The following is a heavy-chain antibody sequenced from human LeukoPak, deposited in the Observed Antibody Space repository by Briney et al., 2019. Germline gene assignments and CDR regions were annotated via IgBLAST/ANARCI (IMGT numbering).Heavy chain of an antibody. D-gene: IGHD2-21*02. CDR3: VVTQKCLAFDY. V-gene: IGHV4-59*08. CDR2: WRYDGSP. Sequence: SETLSLTCAVSGGSISGRYWSWIWQPPGKGLEWIANWRYDGSPNYTPSLESRATISLDTSKNQFSLRLTSVTAADTAVYYCVVTQKCLAFDYWGQGILVTLSS. J-gene: IGHJ4*02. CDR1: GGSISGRY.